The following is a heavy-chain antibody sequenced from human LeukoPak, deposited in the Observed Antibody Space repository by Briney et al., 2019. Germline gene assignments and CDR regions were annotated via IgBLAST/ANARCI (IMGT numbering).Heavy chain of an antibody. CDR1: GGSISSGDYY. CDR3: ARDVLRYCSSTSCYHYYYYYGMDV. Sequence: SETLSLTCTVSGGSISSGDYYWSWIRQPPGKGLEWIGYIYYSGSTYYNLSLKSRVTISVDTSKNQFSLKLSSVTAADTAVYYCARDVLRYCSSTSCYHYYYYYGMDVWGKGTTVTVSS. J-gene: IGHJ6*04. V-gene: IGHV4-30-4*01. D-gene: IGHD2-2*01. CDR2: IYYSGST.